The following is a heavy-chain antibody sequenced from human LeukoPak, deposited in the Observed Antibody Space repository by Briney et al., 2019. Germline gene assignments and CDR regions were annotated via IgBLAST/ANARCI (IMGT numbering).Heavy chain of an antibody. V-gene: IGHV2-5*02. CDR2: IYWDDDK. J-gene: IGHJ5*02. CDR1: GFSLSTRGVG. CDR3: AYYYDSSGYYYANWFDP. D-gene: IGHD3-22*01. Sequence: SGPTLVNPTQTLTLTCTFSGFSLSTRGVGVGWIRQPPGKALEWLALIYWDDDKRYSPSLKSRLTITKDTSKNQVVLTMTNMDPVDTATYYCAYYYDSSGYYYANWFDPWGQGTLVTVSS.